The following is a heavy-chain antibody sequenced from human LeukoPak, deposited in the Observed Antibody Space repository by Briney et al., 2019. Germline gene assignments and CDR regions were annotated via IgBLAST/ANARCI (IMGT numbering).Heavy chain of an antibody. CDR1: GGSISSYY. CDR2: IYYSGST. CDR3: SRGIRGHYGMDV. V-gene: IGHV4-59*01. D-gene: IGHD3-10*01. Sequence: PSETLSLTCTVSGGSISSYYWSWIRQPPGKGLEWIGYIYYSGSTNYNPSLKSRVTISVDTSQNQFSLDLSSVTAADTAVYYCSRGIRGHYGMDVWGQGTTVTVSS. J-gene: IGHJ6*02.